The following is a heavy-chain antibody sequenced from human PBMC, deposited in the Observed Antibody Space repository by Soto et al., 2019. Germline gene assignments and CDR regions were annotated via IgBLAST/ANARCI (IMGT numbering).Heavy chain of an antibody. D-gene: IGHD6-6*01. Sequence: SETLSLTCAVYGGSFSGYYWSWIRQPPGKGLEWIGEINHSGSTNYNPSLKSRVTISVDTSKNQFSLKLSSVTAADTAVYYCARAYSSSAPPYYYYMDVWGKGTTVTSP. J-gene: IGHJ6*03. CDR3: ARAYSSSAPPYYYYMDV. CDR2: INHSGST. V-gene: IGHV4-34*01. CDR1: GGSFSGYY.